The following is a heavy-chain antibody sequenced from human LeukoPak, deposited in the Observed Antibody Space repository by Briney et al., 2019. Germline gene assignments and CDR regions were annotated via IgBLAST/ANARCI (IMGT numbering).Heavy chain of an antibody. CDR2: ISAGSGST. CDR3: AIHDSYIPY. J-gene: IGHJ4*02. Sequence: GGSLRGAFATSAFTFSDHYMDWQLQAPGNGQQWVSGISAGSGSTYYADSVKGRFNISRDNSKNTLYLQMSSLRAEDTAIYYCAIHDSYIPYWGQGTLVTVSS. D-gene: IGHD5-18*01. V-gene: IGHV3-23*01. CDR1: AFTFSDHY.